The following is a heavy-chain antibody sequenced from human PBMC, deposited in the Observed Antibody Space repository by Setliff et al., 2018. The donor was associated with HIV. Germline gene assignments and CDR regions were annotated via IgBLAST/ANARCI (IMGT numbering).Heavy chain of an antibody. CDR3: ARVFPPIRGAPFGTPPGAFDI. Sequence: KTSETLSLTCSVSGGSISPYYWSWIRQPAGKGLEWIGRIYISGNTIYNPSLKSRVTMSVDTSKNQFSLILNSVTAADPAVYYCARVFPPIRGAPFGTPPGAFDIWGQGTKVTVSS. CDR1: GGSISPYY. V-gene: IGHV4-4*07. CDR2: IYISGNT. J-gene: IGHJ3*02. D-gene: IGHD2-2*02.